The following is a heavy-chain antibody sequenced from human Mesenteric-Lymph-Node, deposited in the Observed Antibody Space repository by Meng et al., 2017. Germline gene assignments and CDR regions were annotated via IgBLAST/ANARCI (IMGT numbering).Heavy chain of an antibody. CDR3: ARDPVGADFDY. V-gene: IGHV4-4*02. CDR2: IYHSGST. CDR1: GGFISISNW. Sequence: VERRGCGPGVGKLSGTLSLTCAVVGGFISISNWWSWVRQPPGKGLEWIGEIYHSGSTNYNPSLKSRVTISVDKSKNQFSLKLSSVTAADTAVYYCARDPVGADFDYWGQGTLVTVSS. D-gene: IGHD1-26*01. J-gene: IGHJ4*02.